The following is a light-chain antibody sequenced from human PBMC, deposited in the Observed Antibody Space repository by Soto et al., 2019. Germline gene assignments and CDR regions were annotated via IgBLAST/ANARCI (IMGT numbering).Light chain of an antibody. J-gene: IGKJ1*01. Sequence: EIVLTQSPATLSLSPGERATLSCRASQSVSSYLAWYQQKPGQAPRLLIYGASTRATGVPPRFSGSGSGTEFTLTISSLQPEDFAVYYCQKFNKWPWTFGQGTKVDIK. CDR3: QKFNKWPWT. CDR2: GAS. V-gene: IGKV3-15*01. CDR1: QSVSSY.